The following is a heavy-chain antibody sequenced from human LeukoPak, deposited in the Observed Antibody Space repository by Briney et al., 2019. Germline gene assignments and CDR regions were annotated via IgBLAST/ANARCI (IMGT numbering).Heavy chain of an antibody. V-gene: IGHV4-34*01. CDR3: ARVGSGYSSGWYDY. CDR2: INYNGEKT. J-gene: IGHJ4*02. Sequence: SETLSLTCTVSGGSFSGYLWSWIRQPPGKGLEWIGEINYNGEKTNYNPSLKSRVIMSVDPSTNQFSLKMTSVTAADTAVYYCARVGSGYSSGWYDYWGQGTLVTVSS. CDR1: GGSFSGYL. D-gene: IGHD6-19*01.